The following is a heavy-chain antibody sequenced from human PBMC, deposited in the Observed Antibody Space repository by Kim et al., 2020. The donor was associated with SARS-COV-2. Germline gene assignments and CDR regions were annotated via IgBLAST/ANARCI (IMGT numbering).Heavy chain of an antibody. CDR1: GYTFTSYY. Sequence: ASVKVSCKASGYTFTSYYMHWVRQAPGQGLEWMGIINPSGGSTSYAQKFQGRVTMTRDTSTSTVYMELSSLRSEDTAVYYCARDTDDSSGYLTSKYGMDVWGQGTTVTVSS. V-gene: IGHV1-46*01. J-gene: IGHJ6*02. CDR2: INPSGGST. CDR3: ARDTDDSSGYLTSKYGMDV. D-gene: IGHD3-22*01.